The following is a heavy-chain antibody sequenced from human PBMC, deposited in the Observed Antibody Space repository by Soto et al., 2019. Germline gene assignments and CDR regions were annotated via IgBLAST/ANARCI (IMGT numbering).Heavy chain of an antibody. Sequence: ASVKVSCKTSGYTFTAYYMHWLRQAPGHGLEWLGWTSPRTGGAKYSHKFQGRVSMTRNTSITTAYMELTGLSTDDTAVYYCARSSGSYSKWFDSWGQGTLVTVSS. CDR3: ARSSGSYSKWFDS. D-gene: IGHD3-10*01. V-gene: IGHV1-2*02. CDR1: GYTFTAYY. CDR2: TSPRTGGA. J-gene: IGHJ5*01.